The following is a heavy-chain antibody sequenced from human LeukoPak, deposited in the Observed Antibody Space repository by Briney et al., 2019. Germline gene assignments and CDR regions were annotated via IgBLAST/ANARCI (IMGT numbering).Heavy chain of an antibody. D-gene: IGHD3-22*01. Sequence: SSETLFLTCTVSGGSISNYYWSWIRQPPGKRLAWIGYIYYSGSTNYNPSLKSRVAKSVDTPKNQFSLKLSSVTAADKAVYYCAREVPPPAFYYDSSGYYFDYWGQGTLVTVSS. CDR2: IYYSGST. V-gene: IGHV4-59*01. CDR1: GGSISNYY. CDR3: AREVPPPAFYYDSSGYYFDY. J-gene: IGHJ4*02.